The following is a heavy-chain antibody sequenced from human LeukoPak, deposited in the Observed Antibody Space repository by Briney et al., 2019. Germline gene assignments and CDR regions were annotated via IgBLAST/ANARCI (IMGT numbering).Heavy chain of an antibody. CDR3: ARAPITMIVVVTPLDY. CDR2: ISYDGSNK. V-gene: IGHV3-30*04. J-gene: IGHJ4*02. Sequence: PGGSLRLSCAASGFTFSSYAMHWVRQAPGKGLEWVAVISYDGSNKYYADSVKGRFTISRDNSKNTLYLQMNSLRAEDTAVYYXARAPITMIVVVTPLDYWGQGTLVTVSS. CDR1: GFTFSSYA. D-gene: IGHD3-22*01.